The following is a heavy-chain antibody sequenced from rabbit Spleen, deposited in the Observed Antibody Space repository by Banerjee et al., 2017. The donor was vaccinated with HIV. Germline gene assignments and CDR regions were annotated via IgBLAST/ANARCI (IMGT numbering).Heavy chain of an antibody. CDR2: IYTGSGDSN. CDR3: ARGSATMTLVITGYYLNL. J-gene: IGHJ4*01. Sequence: QSLEESGGDLVKPGASLTLTCTASGFSFSSDHYMCWVRQAPGKGLEWIACIYTGSGDSNVYASWAKGRFTISKTSSTTVTLQMTSLTAADTATYFCARGSATMTLVITGYYLNLWGPGTLVTVS. V-gene: IGHV1S40*01. D-gene: IGHD2-1*01. CDR1: GFSFSSDHY.